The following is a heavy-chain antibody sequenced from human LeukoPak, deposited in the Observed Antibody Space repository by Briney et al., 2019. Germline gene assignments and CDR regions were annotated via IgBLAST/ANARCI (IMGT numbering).Heavy chain of an antibody. D-gene: IGHD6-19*01. V-gene: IGHV3-23*01. Sequence: PGGTLRLSCGASGFTFSTYGMSWVRQAPGKGLEWVSAISGSGGNTYYADSVKGRFTISRDNSKHTLYLQMNSLRAEDTGVYYCAKDLSSGSRRAYWGQGTLVTVSS. CDR1: GFTFSTYG. J-gene: IGHJ4*02. CDR2: ISGSGGNT. CDR3: AKDLSSGSRRAY.